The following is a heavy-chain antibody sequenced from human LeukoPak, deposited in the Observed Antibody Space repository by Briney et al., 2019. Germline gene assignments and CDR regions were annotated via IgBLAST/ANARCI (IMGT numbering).Heavy chain of an antibody. CDR3: ARDSRYNGYNQPFHY. CDR2: ISDYNGNT. D-gene: IGHD5-24*01. V-gene: IGHV1-18*01. Sequence: ASVKVSCKASGYTFTNYGTSWVRQAPGQGLEWMGRISDYNGNTNYAQKLQDRVTVTTDTSRSTAYMELRSLRSDDTAVYYCARDSRYNGYNQPFHYWGQGTLVTVSS. CDR1: GYTFTNYG. J-gene: IGHJ4*02.